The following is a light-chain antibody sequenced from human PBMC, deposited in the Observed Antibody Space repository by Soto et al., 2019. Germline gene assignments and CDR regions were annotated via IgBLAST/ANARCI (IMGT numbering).Light chain of an antibody. CDR2: GAS. CDR1: QSVPSNY. Sequence: EIVLTQSPGTLSLSPGERATLSCRASQSVPSNYLAWYLQKPGQAPRLLIYGASSRATGIPYRFSGSGSGTHFTLTISRLEPEDFAVYYCQHYSRSPFTFGPGTKVDIK. CDR3: QHYSRSPFT. V-gene: IGKV3-20*01. J-gene: IGKJ3*01.